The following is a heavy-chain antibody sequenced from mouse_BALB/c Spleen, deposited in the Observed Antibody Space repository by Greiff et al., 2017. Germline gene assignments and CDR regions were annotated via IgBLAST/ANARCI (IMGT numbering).Heavy chain of an antibody. Sequence: EVQRVESGGGLVQPGGSLKLSCAASGFTFSSYTMSWVRQTPEKRLEWVAYISNGGGSTYYPDTVKGRFTISRDNAKNTLYLQMSSLKSEDTAMYYCARPGQLGLPSWFAYWGQGTLVTVSA. J-gene: IGHJ3*01. V-gene: IGHV5-12-2*01. D-gene: IGHD3-1*01. CDR2: ISNGGGST. CDR1: GFTFSSYT. CDR3: ARPGQLGLPSWFAY.